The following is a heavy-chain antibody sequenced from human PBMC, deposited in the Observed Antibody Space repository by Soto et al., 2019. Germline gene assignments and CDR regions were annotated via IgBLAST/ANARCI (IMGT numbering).Heavy chain of an antibody. J-gene: IGHJ5*02. CDR3: ARPGQWLARNWFDP. Sequence: PSETLSLTCAVSGGSISSSNWWSWVRQPPGKGLEWIGEIYHSGSTNYNPSLKSQVTISVDKSKNQFSLKLSSVTAADTAVYYCARPGQWLARNWFDPWGQGTLVTVSS. D-gene: IGHD6-19*01. CDR1: GGSISSSNW. CDR2: IYHSGST. V-gene: IGHV4-4*02.